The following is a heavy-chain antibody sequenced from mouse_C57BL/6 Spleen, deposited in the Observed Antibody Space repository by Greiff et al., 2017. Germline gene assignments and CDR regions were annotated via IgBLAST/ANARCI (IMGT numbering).Heavy chain of an antibody. V-gene: IGHV5-4*01. CDR2: ISDGGSYT. CDR1: GFTFSSYA. CDR3: ARDRGMVTGFDY. Sequence: EVMLVESGGGLVKPGGSLKLSCAASGFTFSSYAMSWVRQTPEKRLEWVATISDGGSYTYYPDNVKGRFTISRDNARNNLYLQMSHLKSEDTAMYYCARDRGMVTGFDYWGQGTTLTVSS. J-gene: IGHJ2*01. D-gene: IGHD2-2*01.